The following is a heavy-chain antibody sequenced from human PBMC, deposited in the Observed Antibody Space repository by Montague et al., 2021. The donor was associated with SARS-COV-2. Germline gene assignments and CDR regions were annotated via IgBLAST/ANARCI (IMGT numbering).Heavy chain of an antibody. CDR1: GGSTSSGGYY. Sequence: TLSLTCTVSGGSTSSGGYYWSWIRQHPGKGLEWTGYIYYSGSTYYNPSLKSRVTISVDTSKNQFSLKLSSVTAADTAVYYCARASGKKTIFGVVISYFDYWGQGTLVTVSS. CDR3: ARASGKKTIFGVVISYFDY. V-gene: IGHV4-31*03. J-gene: IGHJ4*02. CDR2: IYYSGST. D-gene: IGHD3-3*01.